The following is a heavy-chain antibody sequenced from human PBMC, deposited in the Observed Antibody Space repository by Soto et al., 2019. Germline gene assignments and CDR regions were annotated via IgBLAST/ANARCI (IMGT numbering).Heavy chain of an antibody. D-gene: IGHD2-2*01. J-gene: IGHJ4*02. CDR1: GDTFSSYS. CDR2: ISAYNGNT. CDR3: ARGPGYEVDY. V-gene: IGHV1-18*01. Sequence: ASVKVSCKPSGDTFSSYSFSWVRQAPGQGLEWMGWISAYNGNTNYAQKLQGRVTMTTDTSTSTAYMELRSLRSDDTAVYYCARGPGYEVDYWGQGTLVTVSS.